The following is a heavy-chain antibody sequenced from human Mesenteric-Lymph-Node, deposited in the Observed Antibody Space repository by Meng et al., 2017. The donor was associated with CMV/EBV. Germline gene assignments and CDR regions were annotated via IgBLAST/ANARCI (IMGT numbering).Heavy chain of an antibody. CDR3: ARATLAAAFDY. CDR1: GFTFSTYG. J-gene: IGHJ4*02. D-gene: IGHD6-13*01. CDR2: ISSSSSYI. Sequence: GESLKISCAASGFTFSTYGMHWVRQAPGKGLEWVSSISSSSSYIYYADSVKGRFTISRDNAKNSLYLQMNSLRAEDTAVYYCARATLAAAFDYWGQGTLVTVSS. V-gene: IGHV3-21*01.